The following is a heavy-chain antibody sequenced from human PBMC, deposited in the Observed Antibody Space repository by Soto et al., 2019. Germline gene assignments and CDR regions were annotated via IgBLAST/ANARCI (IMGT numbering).Heavy chain of an antibody. J-gene: IGHJ6*02. CDR2: IIAIFGTA. CDR3: ARDGSSSVQNYYYAMDV. V-gene: IGHV1-69*01. CDR1: GGTFSSHA. Sequence: QVQLVQSGAEVKKPGSSVKVSCKASGGTFSSHAISWVRQAPGQGLEWMGGIIAIFGTANYAQRFQGRGTITADESTSTAYMELSSLRSEDTAVYYCARDGSSSVQNYYYAMDVWGQGTTGTVSS. D-gene: IGHD6-6*01.